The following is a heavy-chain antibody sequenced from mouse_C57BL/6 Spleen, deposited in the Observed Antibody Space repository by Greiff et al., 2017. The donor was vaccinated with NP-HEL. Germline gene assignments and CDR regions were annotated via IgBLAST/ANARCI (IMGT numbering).Heavy chain of an antibody. V-gene: IGHV5-17*01. CDR1: GFTFSDYG. CDR2: ISSGSSTI. D-gene: IGHD2-4*01. J-gene: IGHJ3*01. Sequence: EVQLQESGGGLVKPGGSLKLSCAASGFTFSDYGMHWVRQAPEKGLEWVAYISSGSSTIYYADTVKGRFTISRDNAKNTLFLQMTSLRSEDTAMYYCARTELYYDYDWFAYWGQGTLVTVSA. CDR3: ARTELYYDYDWFAY.